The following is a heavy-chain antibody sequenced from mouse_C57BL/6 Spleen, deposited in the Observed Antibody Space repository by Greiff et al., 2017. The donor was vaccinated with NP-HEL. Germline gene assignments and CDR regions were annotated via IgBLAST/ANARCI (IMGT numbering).Heavy chain of an antibody. J-gene: IGHJ2*01. V-gene: IGHV1-18*01. CDR1: GYTFTDYN. CDR3: ARWVLGCFDY. CDR2: INPNNGGT. D-gene: IGHD4-1*01. Sequence: VQLQQSGPELVKPGASVKITCKASGYTFTDYNMAWVKQSHGKSLEWIGDINPNNGGTIYNQKFKGKATLTVDKSSSTAYMELRTLTSEDTAVDYCARWVLGCFDYWGQGTTLTVSS.